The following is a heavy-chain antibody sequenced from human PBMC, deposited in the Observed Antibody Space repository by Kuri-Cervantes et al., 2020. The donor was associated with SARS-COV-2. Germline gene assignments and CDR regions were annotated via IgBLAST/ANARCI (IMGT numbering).Heavy chain of an antibody. Sequence: GESLKISCAASGFTFSSYAMSWVRQAPGKGLEWVSAISGSGGSTYYADSVKGRFTISRDNSKNTLYLQMNSLRAEDTAVYYCARDRVGVHDSWGQGTLVTV. CDR3: ARDRVGVHDS. J-gene: IGHJ4*02. D-gene: IGHD2-21*01. V-gene: IGHV3-23*01. CDR2: ISGSGGST. CDR1: GFTFSSYA.